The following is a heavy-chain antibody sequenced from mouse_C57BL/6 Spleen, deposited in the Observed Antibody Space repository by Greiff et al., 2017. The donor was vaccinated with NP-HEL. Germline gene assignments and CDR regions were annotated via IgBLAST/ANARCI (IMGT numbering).Heavy chain of an antibody. V-gene: IGHV1-80*01. Sequence: QVQLQQSGAELVKPGASVKISCKASGYAFSSYWMTWVKQRPGKGLEWIGQIYPGDGDTNYNGKFKGKATLTADKSSSTAYMQLSSLTSEDSAVYFCARGGYFDYWGQGTTLTVSS. CDR2: IYPGDGDT. J-gene: IGHJ2*01. CDR3: ARGGYFDY. CDR1: GYAFSSYW.